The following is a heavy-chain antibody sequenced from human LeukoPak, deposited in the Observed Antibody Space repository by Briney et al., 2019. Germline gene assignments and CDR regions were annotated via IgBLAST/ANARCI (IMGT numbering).Heavy chain of an antibody. D-gene: IGHD5-18*01. CDR3: TGMWIQLWLSSEAFDI. J-gene: IGHJ3*02. CDR2: IRSNANSYAK. V-gene: IGHV3-73*01. Sequence: GGSLRLSCTASGFTFSGSAMHWVRQASGKGLEWVGRIRSNANSYAKAYAASVKGRFTISRDDSKNTAYLQMNSLKTEDTAVYYCTGMWIQLWLSSEAFDIWGQGTMVTVS. CDR1: GFTFSGSA.